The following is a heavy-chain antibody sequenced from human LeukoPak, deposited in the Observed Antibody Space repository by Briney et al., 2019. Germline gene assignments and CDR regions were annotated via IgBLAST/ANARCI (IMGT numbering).Heavy chain of an antibody. D-gene: IGHD3-10*01. CDR3: ARRPYYYDSGSPPHFDY. V-gene: IGHV4-30-4*01. Sequence: PSETLSLTCTVSGGSISSGDYYWSWIRQPPGKGLEWIGYIYYSGSTYYNPSLKSRVIISVDTSKNQFSLKLSSVTAADTAVYYCARRPYYYDSGSPPHFDYWGQGTLVAVSS. CDR2: IYYSGST. CDR1: GGSISSGDYY. J-gene: IGHJ4*02.